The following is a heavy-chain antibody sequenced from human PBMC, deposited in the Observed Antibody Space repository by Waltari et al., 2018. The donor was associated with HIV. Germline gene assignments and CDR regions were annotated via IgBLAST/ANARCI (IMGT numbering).Heavy chain of an antibody. CDR3: SRDTFGEYDF. J-gene: IGHJ4*02. V-gene: IGHV3-74*01. D-gene: IGHD3-3*01. Sequence: EVQLVQSGGGLIKPGGSLRLSCAASGFSVTNYWMHGVRQSPGKGLVWVSRINIDGRTIDYADSVKGRFTISRDSAKNTLSLQMNSRRGEDTAVYYCSRDTFGEYDFWGQGALVTVSS. CDR2: INIDGRTI. CDR1: GFSVTNYW.